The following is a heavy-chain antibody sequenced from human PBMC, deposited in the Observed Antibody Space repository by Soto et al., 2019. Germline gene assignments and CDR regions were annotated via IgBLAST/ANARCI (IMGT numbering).Heavy chain of an antibody. V-gene: IGHV4-59*01. J-gene: IGHJ4*02. CDR1: GGSISGYY. D-gene: IGHD3-22*01. CDR3: ARGVDFYDSSGFPPYLDH. CDR2: LHYSGST. Sequence: QVQLQESGPGLVKPSGTLSLTCTVSGGSISGYYWNWIRQPPGKGLEWIGNLHYSGSTNYNPSLRSRITISLDTSQNQVSLKVDSLSAADTAVYYCARGVDFYDSSGFPPYLDHWGQGTLVTVSS.